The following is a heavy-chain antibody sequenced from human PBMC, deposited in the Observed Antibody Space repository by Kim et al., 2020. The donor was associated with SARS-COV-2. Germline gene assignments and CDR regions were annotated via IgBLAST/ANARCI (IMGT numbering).Heavy chain of an antibody. D-gene: IGHD3-22*01. CDR2: IYYSGST. CDR1: GGSISSGGYY. Sequence: SETLSLTCTVSGGSISSGGYYWSWIRQHPGKGLEWIGYIYYSGSTYYNPSLKSRVTISVDTSKNQFSLKLSSVTAADTAVYYCARHWGARYYYDTQDAFVIWGQGKMFTVSS. V-gene: IGHV4-31*03. J-gene: IGHJ3*02. CDR3: ARHWGARYYYDTQDAFVI.